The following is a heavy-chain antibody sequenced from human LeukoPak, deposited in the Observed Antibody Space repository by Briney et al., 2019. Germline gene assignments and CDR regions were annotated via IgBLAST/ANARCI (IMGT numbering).Heavy chain of an antibody. CDR3: ARERGYYDFHY. V-gene: IGHV3-7*01. CDR2: IKQDGSEK. Sequence: PGGSLRLSCAASGFPFNAYWMTWVRQAPGKGLEWVANIKQDGSEKYYVDSVKGRFTISRDNAKNSLYLQMNSLRAEDTAVYYCARERGYYDFHYWGQGTLVTVSS. J-gene: IGHJ4*02. CDR1: GFPFNAYW. D-gene: IGHD3-3*01.